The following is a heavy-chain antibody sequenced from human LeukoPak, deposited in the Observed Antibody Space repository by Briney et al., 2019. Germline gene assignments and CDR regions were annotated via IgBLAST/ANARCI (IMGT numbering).Heavy chain of an antibody. V-gene: IGHV3-30*18. CDR3: AKVVQYSSSWYGSYYYGMDV. CDR2: ISYDGSNK. D-gene: IGHD6-13*01. Sequence: GRSLRLSCAASGFTFSSYGMHWVRQAPGKGLEWVAVISYDGSNKYYADSVKSRFTISRDNSKNTLYLQMNSLRAEDTAVYYCAKVVQYSSSWYGSYYYGMDVWGKGTTVTVSS. CDR1: GFTFSSYG. J-gene: IGHJ6*04.